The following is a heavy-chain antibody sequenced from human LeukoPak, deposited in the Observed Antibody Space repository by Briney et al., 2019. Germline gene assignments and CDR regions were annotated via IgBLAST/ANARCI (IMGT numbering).Heavy chain of an antibody. V-gene: IGHV3-15*01. Sequence: GGSLRLSCEASGFSFTNTWMSWVRQAPGKGLEWVGRVKSKAAGGTTDYAAPVKGRFSISRDDSKNTLYLQMNSLKTEDTAVYYCTTDYIVDTTMGVFDYWGQGTLVTVSS. CDR1: GFSFTNTW. CDR2: VKSKAAGGTT. D-gene: IGHD5-18*01. CDR3: TTDYIVDTTMGVFDY. J-gene: IGHJ4*02.